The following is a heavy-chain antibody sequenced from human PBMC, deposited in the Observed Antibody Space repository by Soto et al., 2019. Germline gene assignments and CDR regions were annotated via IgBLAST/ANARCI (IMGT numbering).Heavy chain of an antibody. CDR1: GFTFSNAC. J-gene: IGHJ6*02. V-gene: IGHV3-15*07. CDR3: TTANYYDSSGYRYYYYYGMDV. Sequence: GGSLRLSCAASGFTFSNACMNWVRQDPGKGLEWVGRIKSKTDGGTTDYAAPVKGRFTISRDDSKNTLYLQMNSLKTEDTAVYYCTTANYYDSSGYRYYYYYGMDVWGQGTTVTVSS. CDR2: IKSKTDGGTT. D-gene: IGHD3-22*01.